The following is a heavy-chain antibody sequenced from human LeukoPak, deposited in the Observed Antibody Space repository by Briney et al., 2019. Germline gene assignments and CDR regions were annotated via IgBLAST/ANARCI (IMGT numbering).Heavy chain of an antibody. D-gene: IGHD2-2*01. CDR2: MNPNSGNT. J-gene: IGHJ5*02. Sequence: ASVKVSCKASGYTFTSYDINWVRQATGQGPEWMGWMNPNSGNTGYAQKFQGRVTMTRNTSISTAYMELSSLRSEDTAVYYCAIGLGYCSSTSCYVWFDPWGQGTLVTVSS. CDR1: GYTFTSYD. CDR3: AIGLGYCSSTSCYVWFDP. V-gene: IGHV1-8*01.